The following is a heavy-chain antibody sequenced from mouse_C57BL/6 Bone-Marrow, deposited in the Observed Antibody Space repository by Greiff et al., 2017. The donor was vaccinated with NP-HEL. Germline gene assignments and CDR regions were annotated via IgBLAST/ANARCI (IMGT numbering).Heavy chain of an antibody. CDR3: ARNYYSNPYWYFDV. D-gene: IGHD2-5*01. CDR2: IWSGGST. CDR1: GFSLTSYG. Sequence: VMLVESGPGLVQPSQSLSITCTVSGFSLTSYGVHWVRQSPGKGLEWLGVIWSGGSTDYNAAFISRLSISKDNSKSQVFFKMNSLQADDTAIYYCARNYYSNPYWYFDVWGTGTTVTVSS. V-gene: IGHV2-2*01. J-gene: IGHJ1*03.